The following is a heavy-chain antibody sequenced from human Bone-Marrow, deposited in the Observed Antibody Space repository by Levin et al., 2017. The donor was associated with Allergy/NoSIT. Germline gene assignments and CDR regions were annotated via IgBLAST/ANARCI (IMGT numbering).Heavy chain of an antibody. V-gene: IGHV3-21*01. CDR2: LANKNTYI. J-gene: IGHJ4*02. CDR3: ARDRADYAAKSPHDF. Sequence: GGSLRLSCTASGFAFHTYSMNWVRQAPGKGLEWVSSLANKNTYIYYADSVKGRFTISRDDTKNSLYLHMNFLRTEDTAVYYCARDRADYAAKSPHDFWGQGTLVAVSS. D-gene: IGHD4-23*01. CDR1: GFAFHTYS.